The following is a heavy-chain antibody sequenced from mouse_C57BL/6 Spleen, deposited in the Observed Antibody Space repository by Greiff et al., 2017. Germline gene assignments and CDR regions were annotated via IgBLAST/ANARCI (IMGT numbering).Heavy chain of an antibody. CDR3: SRPPYYYGSRYWYFDV. Sequence: EVKLVESGPGLVKPSQSLSLSCSVTGYSITSGYYWYWIRQFPGNKLEWMGYISYDGSNNYHPSLKNRISITRDPSKNQFFLKLNSVTTEDTATYYCSRPPYYYGSRYWYFDVWGTGTTVTVSS. D-gene: IGHD1-1*01. CDR1: GYSITSGYY. J-gene: IGHJ1*03. V-gene: IGHV3-6*01. CDR2: ISYDGSN.